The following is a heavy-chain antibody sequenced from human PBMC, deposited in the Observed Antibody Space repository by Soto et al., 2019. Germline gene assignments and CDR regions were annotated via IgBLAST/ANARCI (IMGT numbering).Heavy chain of an antibody. CDR3: TRVNTGSTPRYYYYYGMDV. J-gene: IGHJ6*02. CDR1: GFTSGDYA. V-gene: IGHV3-49*03. Sequence: PGGSLRLSCTASGFTSGDYAMSWFRQAPGKGLEWVGFIRSKAYGGTTEYAASVKGRFTISRDDSKSIAYLQMNSLKTEDTAVYYCTRVNTGSTPRYYYYYGMDVWGQGTTVTVSS. CDR2: IRSKAYGGTT.